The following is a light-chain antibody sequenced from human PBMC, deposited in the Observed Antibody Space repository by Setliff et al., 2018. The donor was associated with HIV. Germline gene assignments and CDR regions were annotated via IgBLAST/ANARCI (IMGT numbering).Light chain of an antibody. J-gene: IGLJ1*01. Sequence: QSALTQPASVSGSPGQSITISCTGTSSDVGSYNYVSWYQQHPGKAPKLMIYEVSNRPSGVSNRFSGSKSGNTASLTISGLQAEDEADYYCSSYTSSSLYVFGTGTKVNVL. CDR2: EVS. CDR1: SSDVGSYNY. CDR3: SSYTSSSLYV. V-gene: IGLV2-14*01.